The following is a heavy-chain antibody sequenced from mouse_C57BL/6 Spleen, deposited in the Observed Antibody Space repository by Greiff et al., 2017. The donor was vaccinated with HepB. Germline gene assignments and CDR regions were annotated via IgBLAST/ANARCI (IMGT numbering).Heavy chain of an antibody. CDR1: GYSITSGYY. CDR3: ARAGYSYFDY. D-gene: IGHD1-2*01. V-gene: IGHV3-6*01. J-gene: IGHJ2*01. Sequence: DVQLQESGPGLVKPSQSLSLTCSVTGYSITSGYYWNWIRQFPGNKLEWMGYISYDGSNNYNPSLKNRISITRDTSKNQFFLKLNSVTTEDTATYYCARAGYSYFDYWGQGTTLTVSS. CDR2: ISYDGSN.